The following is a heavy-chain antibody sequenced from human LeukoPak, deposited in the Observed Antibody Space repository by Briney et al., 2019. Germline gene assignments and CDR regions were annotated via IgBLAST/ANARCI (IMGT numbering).Heavy chain of an antibody. V-gene: IGHV3-21*01. CDR3: AHSSGYAYGHDY. CDR1: GFTFSSHS. D-gene: IGHD5-18*01. J-gene: IGHJ4*02. Sequence: PGGSLRLSCAASGFTFSSHSMMWVRQAPGKGLEWVSVISSSSSQMYYADSVKGRFTISRDNAKNSLYLQMTSLRAEDTAVYYCAHSSGYAYGHDYWGQGTLVTVSS. CDR2: ISSSSSQM.